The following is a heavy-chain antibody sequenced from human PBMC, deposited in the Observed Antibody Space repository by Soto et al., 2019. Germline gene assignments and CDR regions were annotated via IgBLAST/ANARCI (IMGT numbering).Heavy chain of an antibody. CDR2: IWYDGSNK. CDR3: AKSGYSSSWAFDY. CDR1: GFTFSSYG. J-gene: IGHJ4*02. V-gene: IGHV3-33*06. D-gene: IGHD6-13*01. Sequence: QVQLVESGGGVVQPGRSLRLSCAASGFTFSSYGMHWVRQAPGKGLEWVAVIWYDGSNKYYADSVKGRFTISRDNSKNTLYLQMNSLRAEDTAVYYCAKSGYSSSWAFDYWGQGTLVTVSS.